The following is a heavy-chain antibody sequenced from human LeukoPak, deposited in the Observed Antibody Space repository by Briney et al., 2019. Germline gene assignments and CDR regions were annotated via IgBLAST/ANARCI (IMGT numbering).Heavy chain of an antibody. J-gene: IGHJ4*02. CDR1: GGSLSGNS. CDR3: ARDEYYYGSGSYYPFDY. CDR2: INHSGST. Sequence: SETLSLTCVVYGGSLSGNSWSWVRQPPGKGLDWIGEINHSGSTNYNPSLKSRVSISVDTSKNQFSLNLRSVTAADTAVYYCARDEYYYGSGSYYPFDYWGQGTLVTVSS. V-gene: IGHV4-34*01. D-gene: IGHD3-10*01.